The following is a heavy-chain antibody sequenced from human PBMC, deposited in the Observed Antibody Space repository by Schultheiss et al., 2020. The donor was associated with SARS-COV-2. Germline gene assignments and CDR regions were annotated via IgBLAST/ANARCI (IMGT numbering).Heavy chain of an antibody. CDR1: GVSVDSGGYY. CDR3: ARESEGTNWYFDL. J-gene: IGHJ2*01. Sequence: SETLSLTCTVSGVSVDSGGYYWTWLRQPPGKGLGWIGEINRSGSTNYNPSLKSRVTLSVDTSKNQFSLRLSSVTAADTAVYYCARESEGTNWYFDLWGRGTLVTVSS. D-gene: IGHD1-7*01. V-gene: IGHV4-61*08. CDR2: INRSGST.